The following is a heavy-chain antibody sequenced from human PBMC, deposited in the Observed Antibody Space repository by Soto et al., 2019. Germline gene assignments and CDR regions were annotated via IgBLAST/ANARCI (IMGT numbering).Heavy chain of an antibody. CDR2: ISAYNGNT. CDR3: ARTGGGITIFGVVINSPSYYYYGMDV. CDR1: GYTFTSYG. D-gene: IGHD3-3*01. Sequence: GALVKVSCKASGYTFTSYGISWVRQAPGQGLEWMGWISAYNGNTNYAQKLQGRVTMTTDTSTSTAYMELRSLRSDDTAVYYCARTGGGITIFGVVINSPSYYYYGMDVWGQGTTVTVSS. V-gene: IGHV1-18*04. J-gene: IGHJ6*02.